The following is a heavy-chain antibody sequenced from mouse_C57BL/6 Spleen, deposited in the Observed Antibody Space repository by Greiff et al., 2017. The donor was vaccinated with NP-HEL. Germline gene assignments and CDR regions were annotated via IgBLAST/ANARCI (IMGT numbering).Heavy chain of an antibody. J-gene: IGHJ4*01. CDR3: ARSSRGSSYVGAMDY. D-gene: IGHD1-1*01. V-gene: IGHV1-80*01. Sequence: VPLQQSGAELVKPGASVKISCKASGYAFSSYWMNWVKQRPGKGLEWIGQIYPGDGDTNYNGKFKGKATLTADKSSSTAYMQRSSLTSEDSAVYFCARSSRGSSYVGAMDYWGQGTSVTVSS. CDR1: GYAFSSYW. CDR2: IYPGDGDT.